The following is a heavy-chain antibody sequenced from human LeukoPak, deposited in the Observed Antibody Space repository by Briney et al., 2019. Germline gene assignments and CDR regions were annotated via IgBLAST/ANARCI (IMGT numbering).Heavy chain of an antibody. CDR1: GFTFSDYY. Sequence: KPGGSLRLSCAASGFTFSDYYMSWIRQAPGKGLEWVSYISSGSSYTNYADSVKGRFTISRDNAKNSLYLQMNSLRAEDTAVYYCARHLRGAYYYGSGRADYGMGVWGKGTTVTVSS. CDR2: ISSGSSYT. V-gene: IGHV3-11*06. D-gene: IGHD3-10*01. J-gene: IGHJ6*04. CDR3: ARHLRGAYYYGSGRADYGMGV.